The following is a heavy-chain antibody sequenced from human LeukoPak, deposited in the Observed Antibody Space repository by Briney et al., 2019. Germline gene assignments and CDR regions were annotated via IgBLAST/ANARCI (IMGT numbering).Heavy chain of an antibody. D-gene: IGHD3-22*01. CDR3: ARDSYYYDSSGYPYHNGMDV. V-gene: IGHV3-21*01. CDR1: GFTFSSYS. CDR2: ISSSSSYI. J-gene: IGHJ6*02. Sequence: GGSLRLSCAASGFTFSSYSMNWVRQTPGKGLEWVSSISSSSSYIYYADSVKGRFTISRDNAKNSLYLQMNSLRAEDTVVYYCARDSYYYDSSGYPYHNGMDVWGQGTTVNVSS.